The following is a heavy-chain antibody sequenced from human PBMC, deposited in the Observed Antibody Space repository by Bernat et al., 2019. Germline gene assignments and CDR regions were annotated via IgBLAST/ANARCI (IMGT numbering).Heavy chain of an antibody. J-gene: IGHJ4*02. CDR3: ATRPRQPES. D-gene: IGHD6-13*01. V-gene: IGHV3-7*01. Sequence: EVQLVESGGGWVQPGGSRSLSVTALGLTFRPSGMTGVGKAPGRGRGGVASIKQDGSEKYYLDSVKVRFTISRDNTKNSLYLEMNSLRGEDTAVYYCATRPRQPESWGQGTLVTVSS. CDR2: IKQDGSEK. CDR1: GLTFRPSG.